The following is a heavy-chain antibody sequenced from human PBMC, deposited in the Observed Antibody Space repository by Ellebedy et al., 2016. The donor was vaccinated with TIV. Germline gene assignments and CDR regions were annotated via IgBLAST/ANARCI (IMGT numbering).Heavy chain of an antibody. V-gene: IGHV5-51*01. CDR2: IYPGDSQT. CDR3: ARHRGVSPRYYYMDV. Sequence: GGSLRLSXKGSGYSFSMYCIGWVRQVPGKGLEWMGIIYPGDSQTTYSPSFEGQVPMSADKSSNTAYLQWSNLKASDTAMYYCARHRGVSPRYYYMDVWGKGTPVTVS. CDR1: GYSFSMYC. J-gene: IGHJ6*03. D-gene: IGHD3-10*01.